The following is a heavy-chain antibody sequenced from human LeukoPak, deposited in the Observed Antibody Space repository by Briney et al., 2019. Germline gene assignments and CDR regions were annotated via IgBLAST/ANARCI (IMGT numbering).Heavy chain of an antibody. CDR2: IYSSGST. D-gene: IGHD3-22*01. V-gene: IGHV4-61*02. J-gene: IGHJ6*03. Sequence: SQTLSLTCTVSGGSISSGSYYWSWIRQPAGKGLEWIGRIYSSGSTNYNPSLKSRVTISLDTSKNQFSLKLSSVTAADTAVYYCARALGYYDSSGHYYMDVWGKGTTVTVSS. CDR1: GGSISSGSYY. CDR3: ARALGYYDSSGHYYMDV.